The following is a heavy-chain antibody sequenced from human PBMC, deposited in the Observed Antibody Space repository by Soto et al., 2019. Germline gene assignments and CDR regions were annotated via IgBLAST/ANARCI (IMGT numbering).Heavy chain of an antibody. Sequence: QVQLVQSGAEVKKPGASVKVSCKASGYTFTSYGISWVRQAPGQGLEWMGWIHPYNGNTNYAQKLQGSVTMTTDAPTIRPYMELTPLSSVWTAGQYCARDWCGIDYWGQGTVVTVSS. V-gene: IGHV1-18*01. J-gene: IGHJ4*02. CDR1: GYTFTSYG. CDR2: IHPYNGNT. CDR3: ARDWCGIDY. D-gene: IGHD1-26*01.